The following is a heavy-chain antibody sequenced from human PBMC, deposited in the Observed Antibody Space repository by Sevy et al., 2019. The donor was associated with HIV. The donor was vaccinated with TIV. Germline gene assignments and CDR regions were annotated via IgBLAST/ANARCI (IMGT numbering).Heavy chain of an antibody. CDR2: IWYDGINK. CDR3: ARDKLPPVMVTMVRGALSYYFDY. J-gene: IGHJ4*02. Sequence: GGSLRLSCAASGFTFSSYGMHWVRQAPGKGLEWVAVIWYDGINKYYADSVKGRFPISRDKSKNTLYLQMNSLRAEDTAVYYCARDKLPPVMVTMVRGALSYYFDYWGRGTLVTVSS. V-gene: IGHV3-33*01. CDR1: GFTFSSYG. D-gene: IGHD3-10*01.